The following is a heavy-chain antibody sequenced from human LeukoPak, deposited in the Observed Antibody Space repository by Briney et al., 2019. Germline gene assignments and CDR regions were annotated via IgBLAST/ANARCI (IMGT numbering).Heavy chain of an antibody. J-gene: IGHJ4*02. D-gene: IGHD2-15*01. Sequence: GGSLRLSCATSEITFSSYAMSWVRQAPGKGLEWVSAISGSGGRTYYADSVKGRFTISRDNSKNTLYLQMNSLRAEDTAVYYCAKAGVVLAAPISFDYGGQGTLVTVSS. V-gene: IGHV3-23*01. CDR3: AKAGVVLAAPISFDY. CDR1: EITFSSYA. CDR2: ISGSGGRT.